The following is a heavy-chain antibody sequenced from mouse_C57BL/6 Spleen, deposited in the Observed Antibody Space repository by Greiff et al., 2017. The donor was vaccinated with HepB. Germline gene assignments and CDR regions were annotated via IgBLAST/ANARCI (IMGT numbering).Heavy chain of an antibody. Sequence: QVQLQQSGAELARPGASVKMSCKASGYTFTSYTMHWVKQRPGQGLEWIGYINPSSGYTKYNQKFKDKATLTADKSSSTAYMQLSILTSEDSAVYYCAGGIYYGNYGFDYWGQGTTLTVSS. D-gene: IGHD2-1*01. V-gene: IGHV1-4*01. J-gene: IGHJ2*01. CDR2: INPSSGYT. CDR1: GYTFTSYT. CDR3: AGGIYYGNYGFDY.